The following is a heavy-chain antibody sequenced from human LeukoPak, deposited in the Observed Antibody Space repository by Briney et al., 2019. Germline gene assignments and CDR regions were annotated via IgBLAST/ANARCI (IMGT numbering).Heavy chain of an antibody. V-gene: IGHV4-39*01. CDR1: GGSISSGSYY. CDR3: ARQTDDSRSEHY. CDR2: IYYSGST. D-gene: IGHD3-3*01. Sequence: SETLSLTCTVSGGSISSGSYYWGWIRQPPGKGLEWIGSIYYSGSTYYNPSLKSRVTISVDTSKNQFSLKLSSVTAADTAVYYCARQTDDSRSEHYWGQGTLVTVSS. J-gene: IGHJ4*02.